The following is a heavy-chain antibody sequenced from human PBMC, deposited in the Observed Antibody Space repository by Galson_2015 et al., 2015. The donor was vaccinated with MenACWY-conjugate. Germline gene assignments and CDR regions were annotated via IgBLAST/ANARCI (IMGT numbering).Heavy chain of an antibody. D-gene: IGHD1-26*01. CDR1: GYNFITYW. Sequence: QSGAEVKKPGESLKISCRASGYNFITYWIGWVRQVPGKGLEWVGLISPIDSKTRYSPAFEGRVTISADNSITTAYLQWNSLQASYAAMYYCARHPPGGRGMDVWGQGTTVTVPS. CDR2: ISPIDSKT. V-gene: IGHV5-51*01. J-gene: IGHJ6*02. CDR3: ARHPPGGRGMDV.